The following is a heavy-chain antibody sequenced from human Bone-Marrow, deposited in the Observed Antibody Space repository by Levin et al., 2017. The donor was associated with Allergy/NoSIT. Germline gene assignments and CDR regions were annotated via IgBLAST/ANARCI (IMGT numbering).Heavy chain of an antibody. D-gene: IGHD4-11*01. V-gene: IGHV3-23*01. CDR3: ARFTTPSRNYYFYMDI. J-gene: IGHJ6*03. CDR2: MSGSGGYT. CDR1: GFTFNNYA. Sequence: GGSLRLSCAASGFTFNNYALGWVRQAPGKGLEWVSAMSGSGGYTNYADSVKGRIIISRDTSKNTLYLQMNSLRAEDTAVYYCARFTTPSRNYYFYMDIWGKGTTVTVSS.